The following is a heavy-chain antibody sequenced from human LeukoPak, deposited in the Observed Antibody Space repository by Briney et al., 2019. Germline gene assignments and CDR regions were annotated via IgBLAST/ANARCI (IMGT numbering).Heavy chain of an antibody. CDR2: ISAYNGNT. J-gene: IGHJ2*01. CDR3: ARGVGVYYPPWYFDL. V-gene: IGHV1-18*01. Sequence: ASVKVSCKASGYTFTRFGISWVRQAPGQGLEWMGWISAYNGNTNYAQKLQGRVTMTTDTSTSTAYMELRSLRSDDTAVYYCARGVGVYYPPWYFDLWGRGTLVTVSS. D-gene: IGHD6-13*01. CDR1: GYTFTRFG.